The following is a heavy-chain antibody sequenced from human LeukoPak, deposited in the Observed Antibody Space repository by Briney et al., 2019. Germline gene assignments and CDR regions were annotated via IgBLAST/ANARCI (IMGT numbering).Heavy chain of an antibody. Sequence: ASVKVSCKASGGTFSSYAISWVRQAPGQGLEWMGGIIPIFGTANYAQKFQGRVTITADESTSTAYMELSSLRSEDTAVYYRAKGPYYGSGSYPLIFDYWGQGTLVTVSS. D-gene: IGHD3-10*01. J-gene: IGHJ4*02. CDR3: AKGPYYGSGSYPLIFDY. CDR1: GGTFSSYA. CDR2: IIPIFGTA. V-gene: IGHV1-69*13.